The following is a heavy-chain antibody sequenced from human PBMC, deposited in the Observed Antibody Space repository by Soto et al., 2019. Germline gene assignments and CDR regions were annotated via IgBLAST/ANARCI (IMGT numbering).Heavy chain of an antibody. CDR3: ARSYSYESYFFDY. Sequence: QVQLVQSGAEVKKPGASVKVSCKASGYTFTGYYMHWVRQAPGQGLEWMGWINPNSGGTNYAQKFKGWVTMTSDTSISTAYMELSRLRSDDTAVYYCARSYSYESYFFDYWGQGTLVTVSS. J-gene: IGHJ4*02. CDR1: GYTFTGYY. D-gene: IGHD5-18*01. V-gene: IGHV1-2*04. CDR2: INPNSGGT.